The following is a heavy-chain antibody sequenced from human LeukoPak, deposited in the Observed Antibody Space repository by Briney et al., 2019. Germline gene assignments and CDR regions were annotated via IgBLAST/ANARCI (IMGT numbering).Heavy chain of an antibody. Sequence: GGSLRLSCAASGFTFSSYWMHWVRQAPGKGLVWVSRINTAGSSTTYADSVKGRFTISRDNSKNTLYLQMNSLRAEDTAVYYCAKDTQGQQLVPYYFDYWGQGTLVTVSS. CDR3: AKDTQGQQLVPYYFDY. D-gene: IGHD6-13*01. CDR2: INTAGSST. CDR1: GFTFSSYW. V-gene: IGHV3-74*01. J-gene: IGHJ4*02.